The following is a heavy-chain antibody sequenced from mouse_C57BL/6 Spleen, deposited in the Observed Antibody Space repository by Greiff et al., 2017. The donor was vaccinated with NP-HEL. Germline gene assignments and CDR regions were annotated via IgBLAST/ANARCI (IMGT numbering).Heavy chain of an antibody. V-gene: IGHV14-1*01. CDR1: GFNIKDYY. CDR2: IDPEDGDT. D-gene: IGHD2-3*01. Sequence: EVKLQQSGAELVRPGASVKLSCTASGFNIKDYYMHWVKQRPEQGLEWIGRIDPEDGDTEYAPKFQGKATMTADTSSNTAYLQLSSLTSEDTAVYYCTIGYYGGFAYWGQGTLVTVSA. J-gene: IGHJ3*01. CDR3: TIGYYGGFAY.